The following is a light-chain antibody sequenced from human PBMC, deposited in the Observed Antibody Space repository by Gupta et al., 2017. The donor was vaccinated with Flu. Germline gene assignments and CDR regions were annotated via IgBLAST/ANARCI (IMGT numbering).Light chain of an antibody. Sequence: GERATRSCRASQSISSYLAWYQQKPGQAPRLLIYDASSRATGIPARFSGSGSGTDFTLTISSLEPEDFAVYYCQQRSNWPLTFGGGTKVEIK. J-gene: IGKJ4*01. CDR2: DAS. V-gene: IGKV3-11*01. CDR3: QQRSNWPLT. CDR1: QSISSY.